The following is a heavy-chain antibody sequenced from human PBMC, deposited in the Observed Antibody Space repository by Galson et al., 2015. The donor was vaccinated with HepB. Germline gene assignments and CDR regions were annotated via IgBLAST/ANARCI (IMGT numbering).Heavy chain of an antibody. CDR3: ARDPDATRYYYYYMDV. V-gene: IGHV3-30-3*01. CDR2: ISYDGSNK. Sequence: SCAASGFTFSSYAMHWVRQAPGKGLEWVAVISYDGSNKYYADSVKGRFTISRDNSKNTLYLQMNSLRAEDTAVYYCARDPDATRYYYYYMDVWGKGTTVTVSS. J-gene: IGHJ6*03. CDR1: GFTFSSYA. D-gene: IGHD2-15*01.